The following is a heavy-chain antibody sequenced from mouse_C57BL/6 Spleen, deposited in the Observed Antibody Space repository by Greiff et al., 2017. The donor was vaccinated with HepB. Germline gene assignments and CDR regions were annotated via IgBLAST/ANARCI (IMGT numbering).Heavy chain of an antibody. CDR1: GYTFTSYG. Sequence: VQLQQSGAELARPGASVKLSCKASGYTFTSYGISWVKQRTGQGLEWIGEIYPRSGNTYYNEKFKGKATLTADTSSSTAYMELRSLTSEDSAVYFCARIITTVVDPYYFDYWGQGTTLTVSS. J-gene: IGHJ2*01. D-gene: IGHD1-1*01. CDR2: IYPRSGNT. CDR3: ARIITTVVDPYYFDY. V-gene: IGHV1-81*01.